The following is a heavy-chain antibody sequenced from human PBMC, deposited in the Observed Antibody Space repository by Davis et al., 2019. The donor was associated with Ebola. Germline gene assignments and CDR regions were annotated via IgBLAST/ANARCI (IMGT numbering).Heavy chain of an antibody. J-gene: IGHJ4*02. Sequence: PGGSLRLSCAASGFTVSSNYMSWVRQAPGKGLEWVSVIYSGGSTYYADSVKGRFTISRDNSKNTLFLQMNSLRAEDTAVYYCAKDSFTYDTSAGYYFDYWGQGTLVTVSS. V-gene: IGHV3-53*05. CDR3: AKDSFTYDTSAGYYFDY. D-gene: IGHD3-22*01. CDR1: GFTVSSNY. CDR2: IYSGGST.